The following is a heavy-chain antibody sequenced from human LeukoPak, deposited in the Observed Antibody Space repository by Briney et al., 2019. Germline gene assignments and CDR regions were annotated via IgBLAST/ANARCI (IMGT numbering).Heavy chain of an antibody. V-gene: IGHV3-21*01. D-gene: IGHD6-25*01. CDR1: GFTFSSYS. CDR3: AAARGFYYFDY. CDR2: ISSSSSYI. J-gene: IGHJ4*02. Sequence: GGSLRLSCAASGFTFSSYSMNWVRQAPGTGLEWVSSISSSSSYIYYADSVKGRFTISRDNAKNSLYLQMNSLRAEDTAVYYCAAARGFYYFDYWGQGTLVTVSS.